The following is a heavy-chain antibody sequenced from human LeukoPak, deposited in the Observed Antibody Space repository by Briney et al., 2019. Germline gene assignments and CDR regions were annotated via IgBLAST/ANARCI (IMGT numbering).Heavy chain of an antibody. D-gene: IGHD3-9*01. J-gene: IGHJ4*02. Sequence: GGSLRLSCAAFGFTFSSYGMHWVGQAPGRGLEGGAFIRYDGSNKYYADSVKGRFTISRDNSKNTLYLQMNSLRAEDTAVYYCAKDPLRYFDWLLPDYWGQGTLVTVSS. CDR2: IRYDGSNK. CDR3: AKDPLRYFDWLLPDY. V-gene: IGHV3-30*02. CDR1: GFTFSSYG.